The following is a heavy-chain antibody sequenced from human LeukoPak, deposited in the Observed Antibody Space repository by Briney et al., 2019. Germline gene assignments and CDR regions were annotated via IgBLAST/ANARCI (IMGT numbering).Heavy chain of an antibody. Sequence: ASVKVSCKASGYTFTSYYMHWVRQAPGQGLEWMGIINPSGGSTSYAQKFQGRVTMTRDTSTSTVYMELSSLRSEDTAVYYCAVDRSSAKLFDYWGQGTLVTVSS. CDR1: GYTFTSYY. CDR3: AVDRSSAKLFDY. CDR2: INPSGGST. J-gene: IGHJ4*02. V-gene: IGHV1-46*01. D-gene: IGHD6-13*01.